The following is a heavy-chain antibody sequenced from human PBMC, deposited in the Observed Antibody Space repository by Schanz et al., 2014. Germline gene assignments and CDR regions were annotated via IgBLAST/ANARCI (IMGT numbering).Heavy chain of an antibody. CDR2: ISGSGGST. J-gene: IGHJ4*02. V-gene: IGHV3-23*04. Sequence: EVQLVESGGGLVQPGGSLRLSCAASGFTFSSYAMSWVRQAPGKGLEWVSAISGSGGSTYYADSVKGRFTISRDNSKSTLYVEMNSLRVEDTDVYYCAKTLFPGGTQTFGNWGRGTLVTVSS. D-gene: IGHD2-8*02. CDR1: GFTFSSYA. CDR3: AKTLFPGGTQTFGN.